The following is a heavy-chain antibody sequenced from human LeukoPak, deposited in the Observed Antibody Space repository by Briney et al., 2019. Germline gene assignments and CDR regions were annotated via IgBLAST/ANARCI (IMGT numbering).Heavy chain of an antibody. J-gene: IGHJ4*02. CDR1: GFTFSSYA. CDR3: AKGAWIQENYYFDY. D-gene: IGHD5-18*01. Sequence: GGSLGLSCAASGFTFSSYAMHWVRQAPGKGLEWVAVISYDGSNKYYADSVKGRFTISRDNSKNTLYLQMNSLRAEDTAVYYCAKGAWIQENYYFDYWDQGTLVTVSS. CDR2: ISYDGSNK. V-gene: IGHV3-30-3*01.